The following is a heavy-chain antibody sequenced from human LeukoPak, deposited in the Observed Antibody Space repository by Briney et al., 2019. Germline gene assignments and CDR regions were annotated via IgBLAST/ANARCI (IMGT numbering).Heavy chain of an antibody. V-gene: IGHV3-23*01. J-gene: IGHJ3*02. CDR1: GFTFSSYA. CDR3: AKGRRVGATNPRDAFDI. CDR2: ISGSGGST. D-gene: IGHD1-26*01. Sequence: PGGSLRLSCAASGFTFSSYAMSWVRQAPGKGLERVSAISGSGGSTYYADSVKGRFTISRDNSKNTLYLQMNSLRAEDTAVYYCAKGRRVGATNPRDAFDIWGQGTMVTVSS.